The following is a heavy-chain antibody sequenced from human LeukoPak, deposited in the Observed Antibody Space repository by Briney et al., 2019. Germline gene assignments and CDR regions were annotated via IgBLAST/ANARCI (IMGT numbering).Heavy chain of an antibody. CDR3: AKDFCSTSSCRFVD. D-gene: IGHD2-2*01. V-gene: IGHV3-23*01. Sequence: PGGSLRLSCAASGFTFSSYAMSWVRQAPGKGLEWVSLISGSGDSTYYADSVKGRFTISRDKSKNTLYLQMNSLRAEDTAMYFCAKDFCSTSSCRFVDWDQGTLVTVSS. J-gene: IGHJ4*02. CDR1: GFTFSSYA. CDR2: ISGSGDST.